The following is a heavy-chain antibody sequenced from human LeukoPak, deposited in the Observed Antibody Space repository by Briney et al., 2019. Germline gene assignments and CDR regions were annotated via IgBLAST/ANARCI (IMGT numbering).Heavy chain of an antibody. CDR2: ISGSGGST. Sequence: PGGSLRLSCAASGFTFSSHAMSWVPLAPGKGLEWVSAISGSGGSTYYADSVKGRFTISRDNSKNTLYLQMNSLRDEDTAVYYCAKVFEKGMGILGYWGQGTLVTVSS. D-gene: IGHD7-27*01. V-gene: IGHV3-23*01. CDR3: AKVFEKGMGILGY. J-gene: IGHJ4*02. CDR1: GFTFSSHA.